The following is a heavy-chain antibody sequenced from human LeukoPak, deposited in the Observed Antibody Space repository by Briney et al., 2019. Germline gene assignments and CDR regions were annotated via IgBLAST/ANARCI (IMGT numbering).Heavy chain of an antibody. CDR3: ARVVVVVAATPTYYYMDV. CDR2: ISSSSSYI. J-gene: IGHJ6*03. D-gene: IGHD2-15*01. CDR1: GFTFSSYS. V-gene: IGHV3-21*01. Sequence: GGSLRLSCAASGFTFSSYSMNWVRQAPGKGLEWVSSISSSSSYIYYADSVKGRFTISRDNAKNSLYLQMNSLRAEDTAVYYCARVVVVVAATPTYYYMDVWGKGTTVTVS.